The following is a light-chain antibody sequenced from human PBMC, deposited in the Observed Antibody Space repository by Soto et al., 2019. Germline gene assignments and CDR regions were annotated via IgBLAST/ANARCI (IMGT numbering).Light chain of an antibody. CDR2: EAS. V-gene: IGLV2-23*01. CDR1: SRDVGSYNL. Sequence: QSALTQPASVSRSPGQSITISCTGTSRDVGSYNLVSWYQQHPGKAPALMIYEASKRPSGVSNRCSGSKSGNTASLTISGLQAEDEADYYCCSYVGSSNYVFGNGTKLTVL. CDR3: CSYVGSSNYV. J-gene: IGLJ1*01.